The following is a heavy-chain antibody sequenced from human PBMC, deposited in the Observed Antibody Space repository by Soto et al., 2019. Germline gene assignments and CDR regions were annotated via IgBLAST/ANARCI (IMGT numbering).Heavy chain of an antibody. V-gene: IGHV4-39*01. CDR2: IYYSGST. D-gene: IGHD6-13*01. J-gene: IGHJ5*02. Sequence: PSETLSLTCTVSGGSISSSSNYWGWIRQPPGKGLEWIGSIYYSGSTYYNPSLKSRVTISVDTSKNQFSLKLSSVTAADTAVYYCARLIAAAGEILGENWIDPSGQGTLVTVST. CDR1: GGSISSSSNY. CDR3: ARLIAAAGEILGENWIDP.